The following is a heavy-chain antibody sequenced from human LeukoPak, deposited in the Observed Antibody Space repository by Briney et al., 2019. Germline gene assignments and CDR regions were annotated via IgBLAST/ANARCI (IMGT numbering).Heavy chain of an antibody. CDR2: ISAYNGNT. V-gene: IGHV1-18*01. Sequence: ASVKVSCKASGYTFTSYGISWVRQAPGQGLEWMGWISAYNGNTNYAQKLQGRVTMTTDTSTSTAYMELSSLRSEDTAVYYCARGRVYYYDSNDWFDPWGQGTLVTVSS. CDR3: ARGRVYYYDSNDWFDP. CDR1: GYTFTSYG. D-gene: IGHD3-22*01. J-gene: IGHJ5*02.